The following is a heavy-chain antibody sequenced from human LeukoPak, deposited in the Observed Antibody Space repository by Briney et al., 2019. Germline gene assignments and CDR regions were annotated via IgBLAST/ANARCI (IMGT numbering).Heavy chain of an antibody. V-gene: IGHV4-61*02. J-gene: IGHJ4*02. Sequence: SETLSLTCTVSGGSISSGSYYWSWIRQPAGKGLEWIGRIYTSGSTNYNPSLKSRVTISVDTSKNQFSLKLSSVTAADTAVYYCARGSYPGWYNGEFDYWGQGILVIVSS. CDR1: GGSISSGSYY. CDR2: IYTSGST. D-gene: IGHD6-19*01. CDR3: ARGSYPGWYNGEFDY.